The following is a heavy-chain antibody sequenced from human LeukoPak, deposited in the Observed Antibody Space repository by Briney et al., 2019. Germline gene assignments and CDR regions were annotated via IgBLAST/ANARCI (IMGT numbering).Heavy chain of an antibody. D-gene: IGHD3-22*01. J-gene: IGHJ4*02. CDR3: ARGSRRSGSLMYY. CDR1: GFTFSSYW. Sequence: GGSLRLSCAASGFTFSSYWMSWVRQAPGKGLEWVANIKQDGSEKYYVDSVKGRFTISRDNAKNSLYLQMNSLRAEDTAVYYCARGSRRSGSLMYYWGQGTLVTVSS. CDR2: IKQDGSEK. V-gene: IGHV3-7*03.